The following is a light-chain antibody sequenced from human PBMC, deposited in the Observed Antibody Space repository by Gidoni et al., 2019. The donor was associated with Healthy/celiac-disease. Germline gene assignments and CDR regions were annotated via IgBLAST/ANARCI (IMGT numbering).Light chain of an antibody. V-gene: IGLV3-1*01. CDR1: KLGDKY. CDR3: QAWDSNVV. Sequence: SYELTQPPSVSVSPGQTASITCSGHKLGDKYACWYQQKPGQSPVLVNYQDSKRPSGIPERFAGSNSGNTATLTISGTQAMDEADYYCQAWDSNVVFGGGTKLTVL. J-gene: IGLJ2*01. CDR2: QDS.